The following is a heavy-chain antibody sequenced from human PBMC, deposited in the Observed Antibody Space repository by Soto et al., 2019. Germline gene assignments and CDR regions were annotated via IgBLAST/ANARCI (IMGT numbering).Heavy chain of an antibody. CDR2: ISYDGSSE. CDR3: ATSSGYLNYFDY. Sequence: QLHLVESGGGVVRPGESLRLSCVDSGFSFRTYPMHWVRQAPGKGLEWVALISYDGSSEAYGESVRDRFTVSRDNSKKTLYLQLNGLRPEDTAVYYCATSSGYLNYFDYWGQGTLVTVSS. CDR1: GFSFRTYP. D-gene: IGHD6-19*01. J-gene: IGHJ4*02. V-gene: IGHV3-30-3*01.